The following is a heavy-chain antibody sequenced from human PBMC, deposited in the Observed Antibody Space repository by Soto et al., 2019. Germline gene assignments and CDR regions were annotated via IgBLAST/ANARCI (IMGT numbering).Heavy chain of an antibody. D-gene: IGHD3-10*01. V-gene: IGHV3-30-3*01. CDR2: ISYDGSNK. Sequence: QVQLVESGGGVVQPGRSLRLSCAASGFTFSSYAMHWVRQAPGKGLEWVAVISYDGSNKYYADSVKGRFTISRDNSKNTLYLEMNRLRAEDTGVYFRAGGGGLLWFGESSDYWGQGTLVTVSS. J-gene: IGHJ4*02. CDR3: AGGGGLLWFGESSDY. CDR1: GFTFSSYA.